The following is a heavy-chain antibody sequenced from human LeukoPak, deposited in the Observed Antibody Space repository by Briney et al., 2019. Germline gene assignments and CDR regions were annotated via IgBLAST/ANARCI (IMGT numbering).Heavy chain of an antibody. CDR1: GGSFSGYY. D-gene: IGHD5-12*01. CDR3: ARWGRLRVDY. Sequence: SETLSLTCAVYGGSFSGYYWSWIRQPPGKGLEWIGEINHSGSTYYNPSLKSRVTISVDTSKNQFSLKLSSVTAADTAVYHCARWGRLRVDYWGQGTLVTVSS. V-gene: IGHV4-34*01. CDR2: INHSGST. J-gene: IGHJ4*02.